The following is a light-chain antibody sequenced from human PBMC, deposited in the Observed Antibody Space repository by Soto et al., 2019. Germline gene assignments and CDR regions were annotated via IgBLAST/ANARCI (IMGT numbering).Light chain of an antibody. CDR2: GAS. CDR3: HQYDTTPRT. V-gene: IGKV3-20*01. CDR1: QSVSSK. J-gene: IGKJ1*01. Sequence: EPVLPQSPDPLSLSPGERATLSCRASQSVSSKLAWYQQKPGQAPRLLIYGASNRATGIPDRFSGSGSGTDFTLTISRLEPEDFAAYYCHQYDTTPRTFGQGTKVDIK.